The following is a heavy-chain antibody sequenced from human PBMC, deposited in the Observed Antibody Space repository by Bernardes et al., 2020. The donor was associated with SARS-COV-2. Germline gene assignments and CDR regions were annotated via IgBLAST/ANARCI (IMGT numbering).Heavy chain of an antibody. J-gene: IGHJ6*02. CDR3: ARDEGGKNYIGFYYYMEV. D-gene: IGHD1-7*01. V-gene: IGHV5-10-1*01. CDR1: GYSFTNYW. CDR2: IDPDDSYV. Sequence: GESLKISCKGSGYSFTNYWITWVRQMPGKGLEWMGRIDPDDSYVNYSPSFQGHVTISADKSISTAYLQWSSLKASDTAIYYCARDEGGKNYIGFYYYMEVWGQGTTVTVSS.